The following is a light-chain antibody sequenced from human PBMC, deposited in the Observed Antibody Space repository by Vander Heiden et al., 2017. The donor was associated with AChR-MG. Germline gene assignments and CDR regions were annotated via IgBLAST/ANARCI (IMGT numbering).Light chain of an antibody. J-gene: IGLJ3*02. Sequence: QPVLTQPPSASASLGASVTLACTLSSDDSHNELAWYQQRPGKGPWFVMRVGTGGMVGAKGDGIHDRFSVLCAGLNRCLTTKTLQEEDESDYHWGSYLGSGSKFVLLVFGGGNKLTV. CDR3: GSYLGSGSKFVLLV. V-gene: IGLV9-49*01. CDR2: VGTGGMVG. CDR1: SDDSHNE.